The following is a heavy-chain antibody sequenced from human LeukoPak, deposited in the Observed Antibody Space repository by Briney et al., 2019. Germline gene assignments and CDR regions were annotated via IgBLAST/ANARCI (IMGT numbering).Heavy chain of an antibody. Sequence: PSETLSLTCTVSGGSISSTSYYWGWIRQPPGKGLEWIGRIYTSGSTNYNPSLKSRVTMSVDTSKNQFSLKLSSVTAADTAVYYCARDRVSSANWFDPWGQGTLVTVSS. CDR2: IYTSGST. CDR3: ARDRVSSANWFDP. J-gene: IGHJ5*02. D-gene: IGHD3-10*01. CDR1: GGSISSTSYY. V-gene: IGHV4-39*07.